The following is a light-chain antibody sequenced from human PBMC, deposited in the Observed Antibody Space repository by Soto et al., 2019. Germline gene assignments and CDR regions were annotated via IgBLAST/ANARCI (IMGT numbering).Light chain of an antibody. CDR1: SSDVGGYNY. Sequence: QSALTQPASVSGSPGQSITISCIGSSSDVGGYNYVSWYQHHPGKAPKLMIFDVSDRPSGVSNRFSGSKSGNTASLTISGLQAEDEADYYCTSYTSSDTLVFGGGTKLTVL. J-gene: IGLJ3*02. CDR2: DVS. V-gene: IGLV2-14*03. CDR3: TSYTSSDTLV.